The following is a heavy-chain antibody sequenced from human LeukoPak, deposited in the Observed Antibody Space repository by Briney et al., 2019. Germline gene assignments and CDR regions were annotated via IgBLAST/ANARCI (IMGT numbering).Heavy chain of an antibody. CDR1: GGSFSGYY. J-gene: IGHJ6*02. CDR3: ARGPSQWPGTWCPSYGMDV. Sequence: PSETLSLTCAVYGGSFSGYYWSWIRQPPGKGLEWIGEINHSGSTNYNPSLKSRVTISVDTSKNQFSLKLSSVTAADTAVYYCARGPSQWPGTWCPSYGMDVWGQGTTVTVSS. V-gene: IGHV4-34*01. D-gene: IGHD2-8*02. CDR2: INHSGST.